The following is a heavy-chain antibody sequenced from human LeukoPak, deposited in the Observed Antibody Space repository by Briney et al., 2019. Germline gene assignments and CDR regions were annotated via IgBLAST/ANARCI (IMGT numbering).Heavy chain of an antibody. Sequence: PGRSLRLSCAGSGFTFDDYAMHWVRQAPGKGLEWVSGISWNSGSIGYADSVKGRFTISRDNAKNSLYLQMNSLRAEDTALYYCAKDIGVVAAAGTSAFDIWGQGTMVTASS. CDR1: GFTFDDYA. CDR2: ISWNSGSI. D-gene: IGHD6-13*01. J-gene: IGHJ3*02. V-gene: IGHV3-9*01. CDR3: AKDIGVVAAAGTSAFDI.